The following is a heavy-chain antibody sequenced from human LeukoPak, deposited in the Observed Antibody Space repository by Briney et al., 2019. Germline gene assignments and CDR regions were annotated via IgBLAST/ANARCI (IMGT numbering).Heavy chain of an antibody. CDR3: ARHTDHGNKYYYYDMDV. CDR1: GGSISSYY. V-gene: IGHV4-59*08. Sequence: SETLSLTCTVSGGSISSYYWSWIRQPPGKGLEWIGYIYYSGSTNYNPSLKSRVTISGDTSKNQFSLKLSSVTAADTAVYYCARHTDHGNKYYYYDMDVWGQGTTVTVSS. CDR2: IYYSGST. D-gene: IGHD4-11*01. J-gene: IGHJ6*02.